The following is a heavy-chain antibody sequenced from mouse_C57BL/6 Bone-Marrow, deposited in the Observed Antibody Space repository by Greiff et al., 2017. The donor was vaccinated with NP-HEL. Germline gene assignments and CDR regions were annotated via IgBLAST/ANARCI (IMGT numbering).Heavy chain of an antibody. Sequence: EVKLQESGPELVKPGASVKIPCKASGYTFTDYNMDWVKQSHGKSLEWIGDINPNNGGTIYNQKFKGKATLTVDKSSSTAYMELRSLTSEDTAVYYCARSRGWLLPYYFDYWGQGTTLTVSS. CDR1: GYTFTDYN. J-gene: IGHJ2*01. D-gene: IGHD2-3*01. CDR2: INPNNGGT. V-gene: IGHV1-18*01. CDR3: ARSRGWLLPYYFDY.